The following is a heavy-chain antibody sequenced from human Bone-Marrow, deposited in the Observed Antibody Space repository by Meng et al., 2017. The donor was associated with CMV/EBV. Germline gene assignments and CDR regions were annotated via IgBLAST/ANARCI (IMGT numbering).Heavy chain of an antibody. Sequence: GESLKISCAASGFTFSSYWMHWVRQAPGKGLEWVANIKQDGSEKYYVDSVKGRFTISRDNAKNSLYLQMNSLRAEDTAVYYCARGGDYDFWSGYSNYYGMDVWGQGTTVTVSS. V-gene: IGHV3-7*01. CDR3: ARGGDYDFWSGYSNYYGMDV. D-gene: IGHD3-3*01. CDR2: IKQDGSEK. CDR1: GFTFSSYW. J-gene: IGHJ6*02.